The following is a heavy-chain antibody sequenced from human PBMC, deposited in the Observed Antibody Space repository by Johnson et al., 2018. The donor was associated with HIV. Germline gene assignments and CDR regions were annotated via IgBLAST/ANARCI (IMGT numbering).Heavy chain of an antibody. CDR2: ISYDGSNN. V-gene: IGHV3-30-3*01. D-gene: IGHD1-26*01. CDR3: ARALEVGATTANEAFDI. Sequence: QVQLVESGGGVVQPGRSLRLSCAASGFTFSSYAMHWVRQAPGKGLEWVAVISYDGSNNYYADSVKGRFTISRDNSKNTLYLQMNSMRAEDTAVYYCARALEVGATTANEAFDIWGQGTMVTVSS. CDR1: GFTFSSYA. J-gene: IGHJ3*02.